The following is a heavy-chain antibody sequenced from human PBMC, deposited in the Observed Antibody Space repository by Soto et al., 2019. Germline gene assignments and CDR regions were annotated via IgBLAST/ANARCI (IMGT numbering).Heavy chain of an antibody. CDR2: PDDSGRT. CDR1: AGSPTNTNVY. D-gene: IGHD3-9*01. V-gene: IGHV4-39*01. J-gene: IGHJ4*02. Sequence: SETLRRPCTVCAGSPTNTNVYWGWLRKSPQQGLGGIGSPDDSGRTYYNPSPKSRVTVSVDTSKNQFSLKLRSVTAEDTAVYFCARHPMVRDFDWLLYYDSWGQGALVTDSS. CDR3: ARHPMVRDFDWLLYYDS.